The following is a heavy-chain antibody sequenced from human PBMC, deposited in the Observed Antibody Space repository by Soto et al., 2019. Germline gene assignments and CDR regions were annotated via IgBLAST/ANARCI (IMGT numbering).Heavy chain of an antibody. J-gene: IGHJ4*02. Sequence: EVQLVESGGGLVQPGGSLRLSCAASGFTFSGYWMHWVRQVAGKGLLWVSRINADGHSTLYVDSVKGRFTVSRDNAKNTVYLQMDNLRVEDTAVYYCARGESASGSDLVDFWGQGTLVSVSS. V-gene: IGHV3-74*01. CDR2: INADGHST. CDR3: ARGESASGSDLVDF. D-gene: IGHD3-10*01. CDR1: GFTFSGYW.